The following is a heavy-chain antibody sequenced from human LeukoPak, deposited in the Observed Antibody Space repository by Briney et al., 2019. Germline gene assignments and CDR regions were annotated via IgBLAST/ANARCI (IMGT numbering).Heavy chain of an antibody. Sequence: GGSPRLSCAASGFTVSSKYMSWVRQAPGKGLEWVSVIYTGETTYYADSVKGRFTISRDNSKNTLYLQMDGLRVEDTAVYYCAKVGAVAAVENWGQGTLVTVSS. J-gene: IGHJ4*02. V-gene: IGHV3-66*01. CDR2: IYTGETT. D-gene: IGHD6-19*01. CDR3: AKVGAVAAVEN. CDR1: GFTVSSKY.